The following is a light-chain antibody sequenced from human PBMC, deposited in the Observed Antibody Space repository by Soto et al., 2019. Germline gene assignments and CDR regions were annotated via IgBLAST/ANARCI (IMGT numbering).Light chain of an antibody. V-gene: IGLV2-14*03. CDR1: SSDVGAYNY. CDR2: DVS. Sequence: QSALTQPASVFGSPGQSITISCTGTSSDVGAYNYVSWYQQHPGKAPKLIIYDVSNRPSGVSNRFSGSKSGNTASLTISGLQAEDEADYYCSSFARSTTRVVFGPGTKLTVL. J-gene: IGLJ1*01. CDR3: SSFARSTTRVV.